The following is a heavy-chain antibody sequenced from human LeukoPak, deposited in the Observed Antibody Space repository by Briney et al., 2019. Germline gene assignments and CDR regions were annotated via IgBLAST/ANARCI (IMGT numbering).Heavy chain of an antibody. CDR1: GFTFSSYW. J-gene: IGHJ4*02. V-gene: IGHV3-7*01. CDR3: AGGPGFLIDC. Sequence: PGGSLRLSCAASGFTFSSYWMSWVRQAPGKGLEWVANINQGGSQKHYVDSVKGRLTTSRDNAKNLLYLQMDSLRAEDTAVYYCAGGPGFLIDCWGQGSLVTVSS. D-gene: IGHD3-3*01. CDR2: INQGGSQK.